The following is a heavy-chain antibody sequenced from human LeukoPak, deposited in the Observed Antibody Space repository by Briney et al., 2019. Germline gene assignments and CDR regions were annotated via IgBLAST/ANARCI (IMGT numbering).Heavy chain of an antibody. CDR3: ARADTQRLILFDY. CDR2: IYYNGST. Sequence: PSETLSLTCTVSGGSISSHYWSLIRQPPGKGLEWIGYIYYNGSTNYNPSLKCRVTISVDTSKNQFSLKLSSVTAADTAVYYCARADTQRLILFDYWGRGTLVTVSS. V-gene: IGHV4-59*11. D-gene: IGHD6-25*01. J-gene: IGHJ4*02. CDR1: GGSISSHY.